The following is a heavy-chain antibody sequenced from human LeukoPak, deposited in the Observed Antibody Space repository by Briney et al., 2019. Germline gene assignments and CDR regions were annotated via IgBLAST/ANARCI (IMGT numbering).Heavy chain of an antibody. CDR2: ISASGST. J-gene: IGHJ4*02. CDR3: ARNSGWYVYDY. D-gene: IGHD6-19*01. Sequence: SETLSLTCTVSGDSMTSHYWGWIRQPPGKGLEWIGYISASGSTNYNPSLKSRVTISADTSKTHFSLKVTSVTAADTAIYYCARNSGWYVYDYWGQGTLVTVSS. V-gene: IGHV4-4*09. CDR1: GDSMTSHY.